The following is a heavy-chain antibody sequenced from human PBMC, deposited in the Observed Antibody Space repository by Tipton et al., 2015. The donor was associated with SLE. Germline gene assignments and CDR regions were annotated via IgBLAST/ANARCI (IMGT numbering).Heavy chain of an antibody. V-gene: IGHV1-18*01. CDR2: ISAYNNNT. J-gene: IGHJ3*02. CDR3: AREGIAAAGTLDAFDI. D-gene: IGHD6-13*01. Sequence: QSGPEVKKPGASVKVSCKASGYTFTTFDITWVRQAPGQGLEWMGWISAYNNNTNYAQKLQDRVTMTTDTSTSTAYMELRSLRSDDTAVYYCAREGIAAAGTLDAFDIWGQGTVVTVSS. CDR1: GYTFTTFD.